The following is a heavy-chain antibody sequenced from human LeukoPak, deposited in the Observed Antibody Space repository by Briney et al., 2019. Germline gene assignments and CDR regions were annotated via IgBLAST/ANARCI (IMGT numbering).Heavy chain of an antibody. J-gene: IGHJ4*02. CDR3: ARGLYSSIY. CDR1: GYTLTELS. V-gene: IGHV1-46*01. Sequence: ASVKVSCKVSGYTLTELSMHWVRQAPGKGLEWMGVINPSGGSTTYAQKFQGRVTLTRDTSTTTVYMELSSLRSEDTAVYYCARGLYSSIYWGQGTLVTVSS. CDR2: INPSGGST. D-gene: IGHD6-13*01.